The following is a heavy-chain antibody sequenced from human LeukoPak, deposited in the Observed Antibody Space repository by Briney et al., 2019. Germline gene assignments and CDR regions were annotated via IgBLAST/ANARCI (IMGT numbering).Heavy chain of an antibody. J-gene: IGHJ4*02. CDR2: ISWNSGSI. V-gene: IGHV3-9*01. D-gene: IGHD1-20*01. CDR3: AKVYNWNDSPLDY. CDR1: GFTFDDYA. Sequence: GGSLRLSCAASGFTFDDYAMHWVRQAPGKGLEWVSGISWNSGSIGYADSVKGRFTISRDNAKNSLYLQMNSLRAEDTALYYCAKVYNWNDSPLDYWGQGTLVTVSS.